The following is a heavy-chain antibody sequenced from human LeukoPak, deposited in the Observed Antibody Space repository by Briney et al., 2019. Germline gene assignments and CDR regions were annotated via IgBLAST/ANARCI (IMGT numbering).Heavy chain of an antibody. J-gene: IGHJ4*02. CDR1: GMMFSSYE. Sequence: GGSVSLSCSASGMMFSSYEMYWVRQAPGKGLEWVSDISSSGNTRNYADSVKGRFTISRDNAKKTLHLQMNSLRGDDTAIYYCASAMMGFDSSGYYTAPYFEHWGEETRVTVSS. CDR2: ISSSGNTR. D-gene: IGHD3-22*01. V-gene: IGHV3-48*03. CDR3: ASAMMGFDSSGYYTAPYFEH.